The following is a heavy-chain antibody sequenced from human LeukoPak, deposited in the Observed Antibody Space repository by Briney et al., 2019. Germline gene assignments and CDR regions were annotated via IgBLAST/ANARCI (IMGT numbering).Heavy chain of an antibody. Sequence: SVKVSCKASGGTFSSYAISWVRRAPGQGLEWMGGIIPIFGTANYAQKFQGRVTITADESTSTAYMELSSLRSEDTAVYYCARDRRGYQLWGMDVWGQGTTVTVSS. CDR3: ARDRRGYQLWGMDV. J-gene: IGHJ6*02. V-gene: IGHV1-69*13. D-gene: IGHD2-2*01. CDR2: IIPIFGTA. CDR1: GGTFSSYA.